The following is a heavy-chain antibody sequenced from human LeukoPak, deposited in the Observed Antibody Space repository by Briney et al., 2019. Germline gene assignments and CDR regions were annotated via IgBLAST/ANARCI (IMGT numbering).Heavy chain of an antibody. CDR3: AKGGKWDVTPFDY. V-gene: IGHV3-23*01. Sequence: QTGGSLRLSCVASGFTFGKYWMSWVRQAPGKGLEWVSTISGGGGSTYYADSVKGRFTISRDNSKNTLYLQVNSLRAEDTAVYYCAKGGKWDVTPFDYWGQGTLVTVSS. CDR2: ISGGGGST. D-gene: IGHD1-26*01. J-gene: IGHJ4*02. CDR1: GFTFGKYW.